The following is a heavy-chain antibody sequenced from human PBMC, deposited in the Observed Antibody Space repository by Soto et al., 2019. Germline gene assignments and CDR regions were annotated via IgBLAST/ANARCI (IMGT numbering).Heavy chain of an antibody. CDR2: IIPIFGTA. Sequence: SVKVSCKASGGTFSSYAISWVRQAPGQGLEWMGGIIPIFGTANYAQKFQGRVTITADESTSTAYMELSSLRSEDTAVYYCASHPYDLWSGYYPHSFDIWGQGTMVTVSS. J-gene: IGHJ3*02. D-gene: IGHD3-3*01. CDR3: ASHPYDLWSGYYPHSFDI. V-gene: IGHV1-69*13. CDR1: GGTFSSYA.